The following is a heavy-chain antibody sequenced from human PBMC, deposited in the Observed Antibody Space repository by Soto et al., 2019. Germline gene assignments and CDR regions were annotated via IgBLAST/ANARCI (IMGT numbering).Heavy chain of an antibody. Sequence: PGGSLRLSCAASGFTFSSYAMSWVRQAPGKGLEWVSAISGSGGSTYYADSVKGRFTISRDNSKNTLYLQMNSLRAEDTAVYYCAKAFEITFGGVIAPFDYWGQGTLVTVSS. V-gene: IGHV3-23*01. CDR2: ISGSGGST. J-gene: IGHJ4*02. CDR3: AKAFEITFGGVIAPFDY. CDR1: GFTFSSYA. D-gene: IGHD3-16*02.